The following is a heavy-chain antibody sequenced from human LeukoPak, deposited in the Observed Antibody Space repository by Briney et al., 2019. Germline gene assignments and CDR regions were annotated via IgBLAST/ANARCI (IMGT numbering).Heavy chain of an antibody. Sequence: GRSLRLSCAASGFTFDDYAMHWVRQAPGKGLEWVSGIRWNSGSIGYADSVKGRFTISRDNAKNSLYLQMNSLRAEDMALYYCAKAAYYYGSGSYYYFDYWGQGTLVTVSS. CDR2: IRWNSGSI. CDR3: AKAAYYYGSGSYYYFDY. CDR1: GFTFDDYA. V-gene: IGHV3-9*03. D-gene: IGHD3-10*01. J-gene: IGHJ4*02.